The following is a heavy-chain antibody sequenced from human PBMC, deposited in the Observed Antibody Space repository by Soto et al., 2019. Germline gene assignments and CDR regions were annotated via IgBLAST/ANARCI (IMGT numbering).Heavy chain of an antibody. V-gene: IGHV3-30-3*01. J-gene: IGHJ6*02. CDR1: GFTFSSYA. D-gene: IGHD6-13*01. CDR2: ISYDGSNK. CDR3: ARAKYSSRDPYQYSGMDV. Sequence: GGSLRLSCAASGFTFSSYAIHWVRQAPGKGLEWVALISYDGSNKYFADSVKGRFTISRDNSKNTLYLQMNSLRAEDTAVYYCARAKYSSRDPYQYSGMDVWGQGTTVTVSS.